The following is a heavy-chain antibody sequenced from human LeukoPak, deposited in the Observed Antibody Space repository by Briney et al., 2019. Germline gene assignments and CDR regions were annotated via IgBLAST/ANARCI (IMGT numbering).Heavy chain of an antibody. CDR2: IYYSGST. J-gene: IGHJ5*02. D-gene: IGHD3-3*01. CDR3: ARAATKFVGSVDYDFWSGYLGNWFDP. CDR1: GGSVSSGSYY. Sequence: PSETLSLTCTVSGGSVSSGSYYWSWIRRPPGKGLEWIGYIYYSGSTNYNPSLKSRVTISVDTSKNQFSLKLSSATAADTAVYYCARAATKFVGSVDYDFWSGYLGNWFDPWGQGTLVTVSS. V-gene: IGHV4-61*01.